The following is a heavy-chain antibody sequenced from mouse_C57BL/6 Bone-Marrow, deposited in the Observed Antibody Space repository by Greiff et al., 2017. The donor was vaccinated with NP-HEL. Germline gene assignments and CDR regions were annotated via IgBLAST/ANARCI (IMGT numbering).Heavy chain of an antibody. D-gene: IGHD4-1*01. CDR3: TVTGLFAY. CDR2: IRLKSDNYAT. V-gene: IGHV6-3*01. CDR1: GFTFSNYW. Sequence: EVKLQESGGGLVQPGGSMKLSCVASGFTFSNYWMNWVRQSPEKGLEWVAQIRLKSDNYATHYAESVKGRFTISRDDSKSSVYLQMNNLRAEDTGIYYCTVTGLFAYWGQGTLVTISA. J-gene: IGHJ3*01.